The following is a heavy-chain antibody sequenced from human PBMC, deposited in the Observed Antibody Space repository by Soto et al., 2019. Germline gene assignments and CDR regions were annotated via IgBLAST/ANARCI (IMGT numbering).Heavy chain of an antibody. V-gene: IGHV4-30-2*01. CDR1: GDSSSTSTYS. CDR3: AGMPYASGVRFDP. CDR2: IYRSGVT. J-gene: IGHJ5*02. D-gene: IGHD2-2*01. Sequence: PSETLSLTCSFSGDSSSTSTYSWSWIRQPPGKALEWVGFIYRSGVTSYNPSLKSRVSISLDTSNNQCSLKLGSVTAADTAVYYCAGMPYASGVRFDPWGPGTLVTVSS.